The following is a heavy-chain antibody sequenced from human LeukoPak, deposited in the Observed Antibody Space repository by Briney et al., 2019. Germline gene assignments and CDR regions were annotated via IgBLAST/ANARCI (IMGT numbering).Heavy chain of an antibody. CDR3: ARQYYDSSGYSFFDY. CDR2: VYPGDSDT. Sequence: GESLKISCKGSGYSFPSYWIGWVRQMPGKGLEWMGIVYPGDSDTRYSPSFQGQVTISADKSISTAYLQWSSLKASDNAMYYCARQYYDSSGYSFFDYWGQGTLVTVSS. J-gene: IGHJ4*02. V-gene: IGHV5-51*01. D-gene: IGHD3-22*01. CDR1: GYSFPSYW.